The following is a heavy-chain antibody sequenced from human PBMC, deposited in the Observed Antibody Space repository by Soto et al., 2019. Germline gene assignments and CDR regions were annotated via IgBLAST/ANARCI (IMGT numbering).Heavy chain of an antibody. CDR1: GYTFTGYY. D-gene: IGHD6-13*01. CDR2: INPNSGGT. CDR3: ARDGGIAAAGISD. J-gene: IGHJ4*02. Sequence: KGSGKASGYTFTGYYMHWVRQAPGQGLEWMGWINPNSGGTNYAQKFQGWVTMTRDTSISTAYMELSRLRSDDTAVYYCARDGGIAAAGISDWGQGTLVTVS. V-gene: IGHV1-2*04.